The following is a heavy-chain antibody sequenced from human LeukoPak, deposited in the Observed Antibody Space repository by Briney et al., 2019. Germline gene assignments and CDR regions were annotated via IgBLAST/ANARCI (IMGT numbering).Heavy chain of an antibody. D-gene: IGHD1-1*01. Sequence: SETLSLTCTVSGGSISSYYWSWIRQPAGKGLEWIGRIYTSGSTNYNPSLKSRVTMSVDTSKNQFSLKLSFVTAADTAVYYCARDTGLNGDSLGFDYWGQGTLVTVSS. V-gene: IGHV4-4*07. J-gene: IGHJ4*02. CDR1: GGSISSYY. CDR2: IYTSGST. CDR3: ARDTGLNGDSLGFDY.